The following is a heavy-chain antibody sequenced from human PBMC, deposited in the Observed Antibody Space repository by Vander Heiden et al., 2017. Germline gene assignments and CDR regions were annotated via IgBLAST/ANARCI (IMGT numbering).Heavy chain of an antibody. V-gene: IGHV5-51*01. D-gene: IGHD1-26*01. CDR1: GYSSTSYW. J-gene: IGHJ4*02. CDR3: ARLKIVDEEPLWYYFDY. CDR2: IYPGDSDT. Sequence: EVQLVQSGAEVKKPGESLKISCKGSGYSSTSYWIGWVRQMPGKGLEWMGIIYPGDSDTRYSPSFQGQVTISADKSISTAYLQWSSLKASDTAMYYCARLKIVDEEPLWYYFDYWGQGTLVTVSS.